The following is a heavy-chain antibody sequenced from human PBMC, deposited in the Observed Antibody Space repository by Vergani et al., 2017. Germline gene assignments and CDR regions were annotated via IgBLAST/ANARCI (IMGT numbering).Heavy chain of an antibody. Sequence: EVQLVESGGGLIQPGGSLRLSCAASGFTVSSYSMNWVRQAPGKGLEWVSSISSSSSYIYYADSVKGRFTISRDNAKNSLYLQMNSLRAEDTAVYYCARDPGMTTVTTAPFDYWGQGTLVTVSS. CDR2: ISSSSSYI. V-gene: IGHV3-21*01. CDR3: ARDPGMTTVTTAPFDY. CDR1: GFTVSSYS. D-gene: IGHD4-17*01. J-gene: IGHJ4*02.